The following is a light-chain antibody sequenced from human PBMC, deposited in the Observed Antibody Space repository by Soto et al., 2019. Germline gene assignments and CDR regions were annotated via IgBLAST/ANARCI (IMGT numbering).Light chain of an antibody. V-gene: IGKV3-15*01. CDR2: GAS. Sequence: EIVLTQSPATLSLSPGERATLSCRASQSVSSNLVWYQQKPGQAPRLLIHGASTRATGIPARFSCSGSGAEFTVTISSLQSEDFADYYCQQYNSWHQSTIGQGTKVDIK. J-gene: IGKJ1*01. CDR1: QSVSSN. CDR3: QQYNSWHQST.